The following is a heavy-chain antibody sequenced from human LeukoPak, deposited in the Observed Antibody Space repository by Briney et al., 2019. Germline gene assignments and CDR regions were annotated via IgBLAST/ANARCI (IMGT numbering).Heavy chain of an antibody. CDR1: GFTFSSYA. D-gene: IGHD3-3*01. J-gene: IGHJ4*02. CDR2: ISYDGSNK. Sequence: GGSLRLSCAASGFTFSSYAMHWVRQAPGKGLEWVAVISYDGSNKYYADSVKGRFTISRDNSKNTLYLQMSSLRAEDTAVYYCARGENYDFWSGFDYWGQGTLVTVSS. CDR3: ARGENYDFWSGFDY. V-gene: IGHV3-30-3*01.